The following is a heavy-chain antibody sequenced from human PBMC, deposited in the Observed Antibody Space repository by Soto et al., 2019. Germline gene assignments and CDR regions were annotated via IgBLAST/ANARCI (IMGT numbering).Heavy chain of an antibody. D-gene: IGHD2-2*01. J-gene: IGHJ6*02. CDR2: ISYDGSNK. Sequence: GGSLRLSCAASGFTFSSYAMHWVRQAPGKGLEWVAVISYDGSNKYYADSVKGRFTISRDNSKNTLYLQMNSLRAEDTAVYYCARSLYQLLSYYYGMDVWGQGTTVTVSS. V-gene: IGHV3-30-3*01. CDR1: GFTFSSYA. CDR3: ARSLYQLLSYYYGMDV.